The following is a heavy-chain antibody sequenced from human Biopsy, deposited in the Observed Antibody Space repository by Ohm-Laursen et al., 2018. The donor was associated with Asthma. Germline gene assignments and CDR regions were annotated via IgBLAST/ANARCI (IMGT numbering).Heavy chain of an antibody. J-gene: IGHJ3*02. Sequence: SLRLSCAASGFSFSNFAIHWVRQAPGKGLEWVGVISKDASTQDYADSVRGRFTMARDNSKNTLDLQMNSLGEEDTAVYYCVRDGTDDAFDIWGQGTVVSVSS. CDR1: GFSFSNFA. CDR2: ISKDASTQ. D-gene: IGHD1-1*01. CDR3: VRDGTDDAFDI. V-gene: IGHV3-30*01.